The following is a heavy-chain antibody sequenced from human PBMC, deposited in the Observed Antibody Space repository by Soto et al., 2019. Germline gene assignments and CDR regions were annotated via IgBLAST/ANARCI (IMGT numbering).Heavy chain of an antibody. J-gene: IGHJ4*02. D-gene: IGHD2-15*01. CDR3: ARGQVVAAQH. CDR2: IYHSGST. Sequence: QLQLQESGSGLVKPSQTLSLTCAVSGGSISSGGYSWSWIRQPPGKGLECIGYIYHSGSTYYNPSPXTXVXIXIDRSKNQFSLKLSSVPAADTAVYYCARGQVVAAQHWGQGTLLTVSP. V-gene: IGHV4-30-2*01. CDR1: GGSISSGGYS.